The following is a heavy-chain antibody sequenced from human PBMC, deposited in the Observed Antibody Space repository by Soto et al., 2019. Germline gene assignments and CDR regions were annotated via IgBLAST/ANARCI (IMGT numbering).Heavy chain of an antibody. CDR3: ATKVGICGGDCYPAFDY. Sequence: GASVKVSCKASGGTFSSYAISWVRQAPGQGLEWMGGIIPIFGTANYAQKFQGRVTITADESTSTAYMELSSLRSEDTAVYYCATKVGICGGDCYPAFDYWGQGTLVTVSS. V-gene: IGHV1-69*13. D-gene: IGHD2-21*02. CDR2: IIPIFGTA. CDR1: GGTFSSYA. J-gene: IGHJ4*02.